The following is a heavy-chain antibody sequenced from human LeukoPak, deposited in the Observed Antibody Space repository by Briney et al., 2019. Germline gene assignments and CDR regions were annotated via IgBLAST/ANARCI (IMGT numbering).Heavy chain of an antibody. Sequence: PGGSLRLSCAASGFTFSSYEMNWVRQAPGKGLEWVSYISSSGSTIYYADSVKGRFTISRDNAKNSLYLQMNSLRAEDTAVYYCTKDHIVGPTSVAFDIWGQGTMVTVSS. D-gene: IGHD1-26*01. CDR1: GFTFSSYE. CDR2: ISSSGSTI. CDR3: TKDHIVGPTSVAFDI. J-gene: IGHJ3*02. V-gene: IGHV3-48*03.